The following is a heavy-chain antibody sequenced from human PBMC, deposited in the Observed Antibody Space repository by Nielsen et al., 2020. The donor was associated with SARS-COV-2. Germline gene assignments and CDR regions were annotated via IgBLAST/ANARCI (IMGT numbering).Heavy chain of an antibody. CDR1: GFTFSSYA. D-gene: IGHD3-10*01. CDR3: ARYTMVRGALKGGGMDV. CDR2: ISYDGSNK. J-gene: IGHJ6*02. V-gene: IGHV3-30-3*01. Sequence: GESLKISCAASGFTFSSYAMHWVRQAPGKGLEWVAVISYDGSNKYYADSVKGRFTISRDNSKNTLYLQMNSLRAEDTAVHYCARYTMVRGALKGGGMDVWGQGTTVTVSS.